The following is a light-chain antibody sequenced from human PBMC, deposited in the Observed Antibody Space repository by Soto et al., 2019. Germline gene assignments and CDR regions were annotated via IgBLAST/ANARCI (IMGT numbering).Light chain of an antibody. V-gene: IGKV1-9*01. Sequence: DIQLTQSPCFLSASVGDRVTITCRASQGTSSDLAWVQQKPGRAPKLLSECASTLQSGVPARFSGSGSGTDFTLTISNLQPEDFATYYCQQLNAYPLTFGQGTRLEIK. CDR3: QQLNAYPLT. CDR2: CAS. J-gene: IGKJ5*01. CDR1: QGTSSD.